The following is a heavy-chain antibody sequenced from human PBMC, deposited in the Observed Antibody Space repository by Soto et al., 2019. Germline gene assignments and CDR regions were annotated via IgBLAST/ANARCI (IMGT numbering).Heavy chain of an antibody. CDR1: GGSISSYY. J-gene: IGHJ6*02. CDR2: IYTSGTT. D-gene: IGHD3-10*01. Sequence: SSETLSLTCTVSGGSISSYYVSWIRQSAGKGLEWIGRIYTSGTTNYNPSLKSRVTMSVDASKNHFSLNLSSVTAADTAVYYCARGPRGYVYYHGMDVWGQGTTVTVSS. CDR3: ARGPRGYVYYHGMDV. V-gene: IGHV4-4*07.